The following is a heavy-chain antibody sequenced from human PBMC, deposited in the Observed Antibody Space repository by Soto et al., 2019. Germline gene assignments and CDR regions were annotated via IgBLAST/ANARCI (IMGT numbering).Heavy chain of an antibody. CDR3: AKDGASGSYPPYYYFGMAV. V-gene: IGHV3-23*01. CDR1: GFTFSSYA. CDR2: ISGSGGNA. D-gene: IGHD1-26*01. Sequence: EVQLLESGGGLVQPGGSLRLSCAASGFTFSSYAMSWVRQAPGKVLEWVSSISGSGGNAYYADSVKGRFSISRDNSKNTLRLQMKSLRADDTAVYYCAKDGASGSYPPYYYFGMAVWGQGTTVTVSS. J-gene: IGHJ6*02.